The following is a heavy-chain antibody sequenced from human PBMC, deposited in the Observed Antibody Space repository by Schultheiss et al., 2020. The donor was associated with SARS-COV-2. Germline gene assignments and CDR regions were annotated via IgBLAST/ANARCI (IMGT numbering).Heavy chain of an antibody. CDR1: GFTFSSLA. D-gene: IGHD1-7*01. J-gene: IGHJ4*01. CDR2: INSGSDVI. Sequence: GGSLRLSCATSGFTFSSLAMMWVRQAPGKGLEWISYINSGSDVIFYADSIKGRFTISRDNAKSSLFLQMNSLRAEDTAVYYCANTYGSGSGTTSLPGNWGHGTLVTVSS. CDR3: ANTYGSGSGTTSLPGN. V-gene: IGHV3-48*03.